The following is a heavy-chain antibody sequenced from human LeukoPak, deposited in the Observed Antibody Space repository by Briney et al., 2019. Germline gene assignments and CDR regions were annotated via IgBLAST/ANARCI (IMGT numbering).Heavy chain of an antibody. CDR3: VRFLLGAFDI. J-gene: IGHJ3*02. V-gene: IGHV4-34*01. D-gene: IGHD7-27*01. CDR2: INHSGST. Sequence: SETLSLTCAVYGGSFSGYYWSWIRQPPGKGLEWIGEINHSGSTNYNPSLKSRVTISVDTSKNQFSLKLSSVTAAGTAVYYCVRFLLGAFDIWGQGTMVTVSS. CDR1: GGSFSGYY.